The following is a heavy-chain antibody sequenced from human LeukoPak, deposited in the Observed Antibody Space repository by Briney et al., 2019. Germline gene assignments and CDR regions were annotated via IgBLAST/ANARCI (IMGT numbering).Heavy chain of an antibody. D-gene: IGHD3-3*01. CDR1: GDSINTYT. CDR2: INPISGTA. J-gene: IGHJ6*02. V-gene: IGHV1-69*13. Sequence: SVKVSCKASGDSINTYTINWVRQAPGQGLEWMGGINPISGTANYAQKFQGKVTITADESTSTAYMELGSLRSEDTAVYYCARDKFLEWSSGFYGMDVWGQGTTVMVSS. CDR3: ARDKFLEWSSGFYGMDV.